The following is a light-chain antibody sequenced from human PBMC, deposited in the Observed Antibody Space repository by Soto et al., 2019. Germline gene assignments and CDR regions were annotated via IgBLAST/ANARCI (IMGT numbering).Light chain of an antibody. J-gene: IGKJ2*01. CDR1: QGVSSTY. V-gene: IGKV3-20*01. Sequence: EIVWTQSPGTLSLSPGERATLSCRASQGVSSTYLAWYQQKRGQAPRLLIYATSSRATGIPDRFSGSGSGTDFTLTISRLEPEDFAVYYCQQYDRSPVTFGQGTKLEIK. CDR3: QQYDRSPVT. CDR2: ATS.